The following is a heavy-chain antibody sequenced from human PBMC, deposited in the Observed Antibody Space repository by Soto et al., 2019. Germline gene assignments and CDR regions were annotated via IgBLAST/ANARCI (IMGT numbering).Heavy chain of an antibody. Sequence: QVQLVESGGGVVQPGRSLRLFCAASGFTFSSYGMHWVRQAPGKGLEWVAVIWYDGSNKYYADSVKGRFTISRDNSKNTLYLQMNSLRAEDTAVYYCARDQGVGYCSGGSCYSLSYWGQGTLVTVSS. V-gene: IGHV3-33*01. J-gene: IGHJ4*02. CDR2: IWYDGSNK. D-gene: IGHD2-15*01. CDR3: ARDQGVGYCSGGSCYSLSY. CDR1: GFTFSSYG.